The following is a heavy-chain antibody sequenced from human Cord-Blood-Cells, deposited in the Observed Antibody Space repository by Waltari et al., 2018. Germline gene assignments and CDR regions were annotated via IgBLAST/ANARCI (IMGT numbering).Heavy chain of an antibody. D-gene: IGHD5-18*01. Sequence: QVQLVQSGAEVKKPGASVKVSCKASGYTFTGYYMHWVRPAPGPGLEWMGWINPNSGGTNYAQKFQGRVTMTRDTSISTAYMELSRLRSDDTAVYYCARGGFSIYSYGYWYYFDYWGQGTLVTVSS. V-gene: IGHV1-2*02. CDR3: ARGGFSIYSYGYWYYFDY. CDR2: INPNSGGT. CDR1: GYTFTGYY. J-gene: IGHJ4*02.